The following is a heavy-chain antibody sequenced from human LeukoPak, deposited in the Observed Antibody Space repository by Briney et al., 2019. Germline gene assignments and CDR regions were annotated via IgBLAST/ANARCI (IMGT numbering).Heavy chain of an antibody. CDR2: ISGSGGST. CDR3: AKDWDAIAVAGTDPYLFDY. J-gene: IGHJ4*02. Sequence: PGGSLRLSCAASGFTLSSYAMSWVRQAPGKGLEWVSAISGSGGSTYYADSVKGRFTISRDNSKNTLYLQMNSLRAEDTAVYYCAKDWDAIAVAGTDPYLFDYWGQGTLVTVSS. V-gene: IGHV3-23*01. CDR1: GFTLSSYA. D-gene: IGHD6-19*01.